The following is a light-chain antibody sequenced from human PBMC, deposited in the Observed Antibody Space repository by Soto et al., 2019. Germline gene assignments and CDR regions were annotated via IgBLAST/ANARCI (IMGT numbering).Light chain of an antibody. CDR3: QQRADWPLT. CDR2: DVS. V-gene: IGKV3-11*01. J-gene: IGKJ4*01. Sequence: ELVLTQSPATMSLSPGERATLSCRTSHSIGPYLAWYQQKPGQAPRLVMYDVSIRATGIPARFSGTGSGTDFTLTVSSLEPEDAAVYYCQQRADWPLTFGGGTKVEIK. CDR1: HSIGPY.